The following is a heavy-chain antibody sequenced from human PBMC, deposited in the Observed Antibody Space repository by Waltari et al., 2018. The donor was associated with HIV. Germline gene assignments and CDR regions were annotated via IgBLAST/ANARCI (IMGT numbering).Heavy chain of an antibody. V-gene: IGHV3-21*01. J-gene: IGHJ4*02. Sequence: EVQLVESGAGLVKPGGYLRLSCAASGFTLSTYSMHWVRQAPRKGLEWVSSISSSSTYIYYADSVKGRFTISRDNAKNSLYLQMNSLRAEDTAVYFCARGTYYYDSSGYYDNLPFDYWGQGTLVTVSS. CDR1: GFTLSTYS. CDR2: ISSSSTYI. CDR3: ARGTYYYDSSGYYDNLPFDY. D-gene: IGHD3-22*01.